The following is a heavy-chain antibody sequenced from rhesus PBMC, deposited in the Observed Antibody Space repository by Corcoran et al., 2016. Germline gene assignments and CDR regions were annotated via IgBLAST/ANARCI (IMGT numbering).Heavy chain of an antibody. CDR2: IYVRGGST. V-gene: IGHV4-160*01. J-gene: IGHJ4*01. CDR3: AREGTVAAIGVDY. D-gene: IGHD4-29*01. CDR1: GGSISSNY. Sequence: QVQLQASGPGLVKPSETLSLTCAVSGGSISSNYWSWIRQAPGKGLEWIGRIYVRGGSTDYNPALKSRVTISTDTSKNQFSLKLSSVTAADTAVYYCAREGTVAAIGVDYWGQGVLVTVSS.